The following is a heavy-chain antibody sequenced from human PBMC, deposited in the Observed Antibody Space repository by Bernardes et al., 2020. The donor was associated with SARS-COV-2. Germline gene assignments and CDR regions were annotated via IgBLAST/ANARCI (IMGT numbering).Heavy chain of an antibody. CDR1: GLTVSSSY. Sequence: WGTLRLSCAASGLTVSSSYMSWVRKGAGKGLEWVSVIYSGGITYDADAVKGRFTISRDSSKNTLYLQMNNLRIEDTGVYYCARAYTTWGQGTRVTVSS. V-gene: IGHV3-53*05. J-gene: IGHJ5*02. CDR3: ARAYTT. D-gene: IGHD1-20*01. CDR2: IYSGGIT.